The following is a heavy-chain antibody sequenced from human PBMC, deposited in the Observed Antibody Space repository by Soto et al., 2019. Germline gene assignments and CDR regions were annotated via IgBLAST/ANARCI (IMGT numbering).Heavy chain of an antibody. J-gene: IGHJ4*02. CDR2: ISGSGGSP. V-gene: IGHV3-23*01. D-gene: IGHD2-8*01. Sequence: EVQLLESGGGLVQPGGSLRLSCAAAGFSFSTYTMSWVRRAPGKGLECVSTISGSGGSPSYAESVLGRFTISRDNPKKMLYLQMNSLRAEDTAVYYCAKARCTTSNCYVPDYWGQGTLVTVSS. CDR1: GFSFSTYT. CDR3: AKARCTTSNCYVPDY.